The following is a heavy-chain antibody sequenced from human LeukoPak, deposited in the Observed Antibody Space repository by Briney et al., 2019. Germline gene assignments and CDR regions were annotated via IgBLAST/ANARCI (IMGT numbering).Heavy chain of an antibody. CDR1: GYRFSGYW. CDR2: IYPGDSDT. CDR3: ARLLDSSRFDY. Sequence: ESLKISCHGSGYRFSGYWIAWVRQMPGKGLEWMGIIYPGDSDTRYSPSFQGQVTISADKSLSAAYLQWSSLKASDTAIYYCARLLDSSRFDYWGQGSLVTVSS. V-gene: IGHV5-51*01. J-gene: IGHJ4*02. D-gene: IGHD3-22*01.